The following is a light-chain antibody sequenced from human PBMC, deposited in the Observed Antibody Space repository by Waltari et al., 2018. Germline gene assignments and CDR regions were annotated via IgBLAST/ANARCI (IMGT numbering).Light chain of an antibody. CDR1: EGVSRA. Sequence: EIALTQSPGTLSLSVGARATVSCRASEGVSRALAWYQQKPGKAPRLLIYGASTRATGIPDRFSGSGSGTDFSLTISRLEPDDFAVYYCQHYLRLPVTFGQGTTVEI. CDR3: QHYLRLPVT. J-gene: IGKJ1*01. V-gene: IGKV3-20*01. CDR2: GAS.